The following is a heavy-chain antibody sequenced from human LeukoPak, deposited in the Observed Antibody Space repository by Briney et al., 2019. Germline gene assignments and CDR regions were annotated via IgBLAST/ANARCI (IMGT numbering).Heavy chain of an antibody. D-gene: IGHD3-10*01. V-gene: IGHV3-7*03. CDR3: ARVYGSGSYYNYY. Sequence: GGSLRLSCAASGFTFSNNWMTWVRQAPGKGLEWVASVKKDASEKYYVDSVKGRFTISRDNSKNTLYLQMNSLRAEDTAVYYCARVYGSGSYYNYYWGQGTLVTVSS. CDR2: VKKDASEK. CDR1: GFTFSNNW. J-gene: IGHJ4*02.